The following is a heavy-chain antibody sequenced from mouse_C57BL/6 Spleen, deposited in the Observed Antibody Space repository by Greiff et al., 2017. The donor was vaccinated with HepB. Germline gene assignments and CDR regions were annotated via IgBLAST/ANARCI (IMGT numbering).Heavy chain of an antibody. V-gene: IGHV1-22*01. D-gene: IGHD1-1*01. CDR1: GYTFTDYN. J-gene: IGHJ3*01. Sequence: EVQLQQSGPELVKPGASVKMSCKASGYTFTDYNMHWVKQSHGKSLEWIGYINPNNGGTSYNQKFKGKATLTVNKSSSTAYMELRSLTSEDSAVYYWARSDGRSSPWFADWGQGTLVTVSA. CDR3: ARSDGRSSPWFAD. CDR2: INPNNGGT.